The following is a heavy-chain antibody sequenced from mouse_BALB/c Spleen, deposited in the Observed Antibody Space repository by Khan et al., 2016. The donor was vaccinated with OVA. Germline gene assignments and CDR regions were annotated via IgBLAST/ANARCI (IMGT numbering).Heavy chain of an antibody. J-gene: IGHJ3*01. CDR2: INPGSGGT. V-gene: IGHV1-54*01. CDR1: GYAFTDYL. Sequence: QVQLQQSGAELVRPGTSVKVSCKASGYAFTDYLIEWLKQRPGQGLEWIGVINPGSGGTNYNEKFKDKATLTADTSSSTAYMQLSSLTSDDSAVYFCSRLGYGFGAYWGPGTLVTVSA. D-gene: IGHD1-2*01. CDR3: SRLGYGFGAY.